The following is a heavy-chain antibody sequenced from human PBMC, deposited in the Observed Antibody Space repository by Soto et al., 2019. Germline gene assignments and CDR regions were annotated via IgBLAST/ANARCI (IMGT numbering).Heavy chain of an antibody. J-gene: IGHJ5*02. Sequence: SETLSLTCSVSGDSISNSRFYWAWIRQPPGEGLEWIGSIYHTGNAYYNPSLKSRVTISVDTSKNQFSLKLTSVTAADAALYYCARDFFDSSDYTANWFDPGGQG. CDR1: GDSISNSRFY. D-gene: IGHD3-22*01. CDR2: IYHTGNA. V-gene: IGHV4-39*01. CDR3: ARDFFDSSDYTANWFDP.